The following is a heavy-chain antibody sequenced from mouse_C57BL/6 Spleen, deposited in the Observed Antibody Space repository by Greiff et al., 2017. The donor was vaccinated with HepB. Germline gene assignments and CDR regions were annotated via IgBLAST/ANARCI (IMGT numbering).Heavy chain of an antibody. J-gene: IGHJ4*01. Sequence: VQLKESGAELARPGASVKLSCKASGYTFTSYGISWVKQRTGQGLEWIGEIYPRSGNTYYNEKFKGKATLTADKSSSTAYMELRSLTSEDSAVYFCARFAITTVVAYYAMDYWGQGTSVTVSS. CDR3: ARFAITTVVAYYAMDY. CDR1: GYTFTSYG. CDR2: IYPRSGNT. V-gene: IGHV1-81*01. D-gene: IGHD1-1*01.